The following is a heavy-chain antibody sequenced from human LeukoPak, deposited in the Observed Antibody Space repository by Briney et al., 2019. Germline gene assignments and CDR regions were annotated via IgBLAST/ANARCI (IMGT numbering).Heavy chain of an antibody. CDR3: ARGGTTGTRSLDY. CDR1: GYTFTGYY. D-gene: IGHD1-1*01. CDR2: INPNSGGT. V-gene: IGHV1-2*04. J-gene: IGHJ4*02. Sequence: ASVKVSCKASGYTFTGYYMHWVRQAPGQGLEWMGWINPNSGGTNYAQKFQGWVTMTRDTSISTAYMELSRLRSDDTAVYYCARGGTTGTRSLDYWGQGTLVTVSS.